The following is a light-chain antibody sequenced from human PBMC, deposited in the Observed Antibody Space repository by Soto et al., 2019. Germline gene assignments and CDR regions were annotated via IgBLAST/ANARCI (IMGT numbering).Light chain of an antibody. CDR1: QSINAW. J-gene: IGKJ1*01. V-gene: IGKV1-5*01. CDR3: QQYHRYST. CDR2: DVS. Sequence: DIHMTQAPSTLSASVGDRVTITCRASQSINAWLAWYQQKPGKAPKLLIYDVSTLASGVPSRFSGSASGTEFTLTISNLESDDFASYYCQQYHRYSTFXQGTKADIK.